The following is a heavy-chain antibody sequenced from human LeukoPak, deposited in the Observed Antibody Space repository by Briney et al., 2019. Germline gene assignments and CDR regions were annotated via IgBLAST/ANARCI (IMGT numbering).Heavy chain of an antibody. CDR2: ISGRGDST. Sequence: GGSLRLSCAASGFTFSTYAMSWVRQAPGKGLEWVSEISGRGDSTYFADSVKGRFTISRDNSKNTLYLQMNSLRAEDTAVYYCASSRYDSSGYYGIIGYWGQGTLVTVSS. J-gene: IGHJ4*02. CDR3: ASSRYDSSGYYGIIGY. V-gene: IGHV3-23*01. CDR1: GFTFSTYA. D-gene: IGHD3-22*01.